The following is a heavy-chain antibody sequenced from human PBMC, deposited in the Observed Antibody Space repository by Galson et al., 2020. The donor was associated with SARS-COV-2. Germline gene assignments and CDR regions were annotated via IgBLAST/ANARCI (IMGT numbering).Heavy chain of an antibody. D-gene: IGHD1-26*01. J-gene: IGHJ4*02. CDR3: SATRPY. Sequence: GGSLRLSCAASGFTFSTSWMHCVRQAPGKGLMWVSRINGHGNSTRYADSVKDRFTISRDNAKNTLYLQMNSLRVEDTAVYYCSATRPYWGEGIVVTVSS. V-gene: IGHV3-74*01. CDR2: INGHGNST. CDR1: GFTFSTSW.